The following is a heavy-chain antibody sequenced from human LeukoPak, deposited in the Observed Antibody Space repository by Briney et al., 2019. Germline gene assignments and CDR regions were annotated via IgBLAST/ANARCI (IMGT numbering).Heavy chain of an antibody. CDR2: IYYSGST. CDR3: ARAWQWLVFDY. D-gene: IGHD6-19*01. CDR1: GGSISSGGYY. Sequence: PSQTLSLTCTVSGGSISSGGYYGSWIRQHPGKGLEWIGYIYYSGSTYYNPSLKSRVTISVDTSKNQFSLKLSSVTAADTAVYYCARAWQWLVFDYWGQGTLVTVSS. V-gene: IGHV4-31*03. J-gene: IGHJ4*02.